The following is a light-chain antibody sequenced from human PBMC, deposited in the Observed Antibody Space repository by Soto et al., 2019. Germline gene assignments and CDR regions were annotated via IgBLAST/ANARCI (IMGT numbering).Light chain of an antibody. CDR1: QSVSSY. Sequence: EIVLTQSPATLSLSPGERATLSCRASQSVSSYLAWYQQKPGQAPRLLIYDASNRATGIPARFSGSGSGTDFTLTISSLEPEDFAVYYCQQYYTNALTFGGGTKVGVK. V-gene: IGKV3-11*01. CDR3: QQYYTNALT. J-gene: IGKJ4*01. CDR2: DAS.